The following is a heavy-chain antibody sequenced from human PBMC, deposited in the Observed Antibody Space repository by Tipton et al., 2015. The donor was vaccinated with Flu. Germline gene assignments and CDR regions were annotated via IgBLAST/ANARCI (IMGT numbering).Heavy chain of an antibody. D-gene: IGHD3-10*01. Sequence: QLVQSGPEVKKPGASVKVSCKTSGYTFTGYYIHWVRQAPGQGLEWMGWINPYSGGANYAQNFQGRVTMTRDTSISTAYMELTRLTSGDTAVFYCARAHYYGSGSVDYWGQGTLVTVSS. CDR3: ARAHYYGSGSVDY. J-gene: IGHJ4*02. V-gene: IGHV1-2*02. CDR1: GYTFTGYY. CDR2: INPYSGGA.